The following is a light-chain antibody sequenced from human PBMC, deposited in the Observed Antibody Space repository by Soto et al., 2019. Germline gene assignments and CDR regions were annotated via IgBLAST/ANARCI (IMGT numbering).Light chain of an antibody. J-gene: IGKJ1*01. CDR2: GAS. CDR3: RQYTT. Sequence: EIVLTQSPGTLSLSPGERATLSCRASQSVSSSYLAWYQQKPGQAPRLLIYGASSRATGIPDRFSGSGSGTNFTITMSRVEPEDFAVYYCRQYTTFGQGTKVDIK. CDR1: QSVSSSY. V-gene: IGKV3-20*01.